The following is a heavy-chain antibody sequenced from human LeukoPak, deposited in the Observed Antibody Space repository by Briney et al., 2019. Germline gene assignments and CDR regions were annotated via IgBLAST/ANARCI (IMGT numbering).Heavy chain of an antibody. CDR3: ARDLKRGYSSGRYSWGTGSSNDY. CDR1: GYTFTSYY. V-gene: IGHV1-46*01. D-gene: IGHD6-19*01. CDR2: INPSRGST. Sequence: ASVKVSCKASGYTFTSYYMHWVRQAPGQGLEWMGIINPSRGSTSYAQKFQGRVTMTTDTSTSTAYMELRSLRSDDTAVYYCARDLKRGYSSGRYSWGTGSSNDYWGQGTLVTVSS. J-gene: IGHJ4*02.